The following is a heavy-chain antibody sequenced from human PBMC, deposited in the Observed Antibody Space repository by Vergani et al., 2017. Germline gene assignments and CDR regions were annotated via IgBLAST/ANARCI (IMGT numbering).Heavy chain of an antibody. CDR3: ARAMGGYCSSTSCPFDY. Sequence: QLQLQQSGPGLVKPSETLFLTCTVSADSISSGSYYWGWIRQPPGKSLEWIGSIYYSGLTYYNPSLKSRVAISVDTSKNQFSLKLSSVTAADTAVYYCARAMGGYCSSTSCPFDYWGQGTLVTVSS. CDR1: ADSISSGSYY. V-gene: IGHV4-39*01. CDR2: IYYSGLT. J-gene: IGHJ4*02. D-gene: IGHD2-2*01.